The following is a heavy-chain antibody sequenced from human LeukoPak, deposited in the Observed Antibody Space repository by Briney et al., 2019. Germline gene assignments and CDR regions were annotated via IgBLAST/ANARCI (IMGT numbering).Heavy chain of an antibody. Sequence: PGGSLRLSCAASGFTFSNYWMNWVRQAPGKGLEWVATIKPDGSEKFYVDSVKGRFTISRDNAKNSLYLQMNSLRAEDTAVYYCARDSGGSSSFDYWGQGTLVTVSS. V-gene: IGHV3-7*01. D-gene: IGHD2-15*01. CDR1: GFTFSNYW. CDR3: ARDSGGSSSFDY. J-gene: IGHJ4*02. CDR2: IKPDGSEK.